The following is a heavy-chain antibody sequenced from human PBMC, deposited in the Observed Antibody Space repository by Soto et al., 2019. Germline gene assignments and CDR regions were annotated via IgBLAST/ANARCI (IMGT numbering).Heavy chain of an antibody. V-gene: IGHV2-5*02. CDR3: AHKGPEDWPLDY. Sequence: QITLKESGPTLGRPTQPLTLTCAFSGFSLSTSGVGVGWIRQPPGKALEWLAVIYWDDSKHYSPSLRSRLTITKDTSKNQVVLTMTNMDPMDTGTYYCAHKGPEDWPLDYWGQGTLVTVSS. CDR2: IYWDDSK. J-gene: IGHJ4*02. D-gene: IGHD3-9*01. CDR1: GFSLSTSGVG.